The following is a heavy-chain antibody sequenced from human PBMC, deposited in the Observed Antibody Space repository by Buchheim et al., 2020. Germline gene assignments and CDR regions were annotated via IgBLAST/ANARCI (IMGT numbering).Heavy chain of an antibody. D-gene: IGHD3-10*01. CDR2: ISYDGSNK. CDR3: AKDSVYAVRGVHYYGMDV. Sequence: QVQLVESGGGVVQPGRSLRLSCAASGFTFSSYGMHWVRQAPGKGLEWVAVISYDGSNKYYADSVKGRFTISRDNSTNTLYLQMNSLRAEDTAVYYCAKDSVYAVRGVHYYGMDVWGQGTT. J-gene: IGHJ6*02. V-gene: IGHV3-30*18. CDR1: GFTFSSYG.